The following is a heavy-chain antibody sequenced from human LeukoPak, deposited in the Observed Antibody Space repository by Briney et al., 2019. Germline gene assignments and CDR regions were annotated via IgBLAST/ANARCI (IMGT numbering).Heavy chain of an antibody. J-gene: IGHJ3*02. CDR2: IYYSGST. Sequence: SETLSLTCTVSGGSISGSTYYWGWIRQSPGKGLEWIGNIYYSGSTYYNPSLKSRVTISVDTSKIRFSLKLSSVTAADTAVFYCARLSFCADYCHNAFDIWGQGTMVTVSS. CDR3: ARLSFCADYCHNAFDI. D-gene: IGHD2-21*02. V-gene: IGHV4-39*01. CDR1: GGSISGSTYY.